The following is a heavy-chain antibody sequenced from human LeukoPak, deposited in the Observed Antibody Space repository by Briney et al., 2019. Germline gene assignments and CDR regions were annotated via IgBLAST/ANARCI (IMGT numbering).Heavy chain of an antibody. V-gene: IGHV3-23*01. J-gene: IGHJ6*02. D-gene: IGHD3-10*02. Sequence: HPGGSLRLSCAASGFTFSSYAMSWVRQAPGKGLEWVSAISGSGGSTYYADSVKGRFTISRDNSKNTLYLQMNSLRAEDTAVYYCAKGRGVFPYYGMDVWGQGTTVTVSS. CDR2: ISGSGGST. CDR1: GFTFSSYA. CDR3: AKGRGVFPYYGMDV.